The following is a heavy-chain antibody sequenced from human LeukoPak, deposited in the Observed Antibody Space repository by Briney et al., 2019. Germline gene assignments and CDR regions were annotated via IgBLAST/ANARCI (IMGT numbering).Heavy chain of an antibody. D-gene: IGHD1-26*01. J-gene: IGHJ4*02. V-gene: IGHV4-61*01. Sequence: SETLSLTCTVSGGSVSSGSYYWSWIRQPPGKGLAWFGYIYYGGRTNYNPSLKSRVTISVDTSKNQFSLKLSSVTAADTAVYYCATDQNGIYYIYWGQGTLVTVSS. CDR1: GGSVSSGSYY. CDR3: ATDQNGIYYIY. CDR2: IYYGGRT.